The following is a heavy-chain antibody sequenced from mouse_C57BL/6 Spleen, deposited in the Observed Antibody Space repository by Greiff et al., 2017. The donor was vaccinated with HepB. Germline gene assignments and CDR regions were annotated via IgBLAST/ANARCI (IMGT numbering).Heavy chain of an antibody. CDR3: ARQGDYYGSRGRYFDV. CDR1: GFTFSDYG. J-gene: IGHJ1*03. CDR2: ISSGSSTI. V-gene: IGHV5-17*01. Sequence: EVQGVESGGGLVKPGGSLKLSCAASGFTFSDYGMHWVRQAPEKGLEWVAYISSGSSTIYYADTVKGRFTISRDNAKNTLFLQLTSLRSEDTAMYYCARQGDYYGSRGRYFDVWGTRTTVTVSS. D-gene: IGHD1-1*01.